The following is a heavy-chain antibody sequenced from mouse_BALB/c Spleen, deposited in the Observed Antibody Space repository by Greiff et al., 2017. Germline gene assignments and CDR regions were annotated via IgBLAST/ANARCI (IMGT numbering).Heavy chain of an antibody. Sequence: QVQLKESGPGLVAPSQSLSITCTVSGFSLTGYGVNWVRQPPGKGLEWLGMIWGDGSTDYNSALKSRLSISKDNSKSQVFLKMNSLQTDDTARYYCARVGGNYQYYFDYWGQGTTLTVSS. D-gene: IGHD2-1*01. CDR1: GFSLTGYG. V-gene: IGHV2-6-7*01. CDR3: ARVGGNYQYYFDY. J-gene: IGHJ2*01. CDR2: IWGDGST.